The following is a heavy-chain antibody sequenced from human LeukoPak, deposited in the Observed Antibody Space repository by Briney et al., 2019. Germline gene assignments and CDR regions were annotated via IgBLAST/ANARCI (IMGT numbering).Heavy chain of an antibody. V-gene: IGHV4-59*01. CDR3: ARSRGGYGDYGSWFDP. D-gene: IGHD3-16*01. CDR1: GGSIGSFF. J-gene: IGHJ5*02. Sequence: SETLSLTCTVSGGSIGSFFWSWIRQPPGKALEWVGYIHYSGSTKYNPSLKSRVTISVDTSENQFSLTLNSVTAADTAVYYCARSRGGYGDYGSWFDPWGQGILVTVSS. CDR2: IHYSGST.